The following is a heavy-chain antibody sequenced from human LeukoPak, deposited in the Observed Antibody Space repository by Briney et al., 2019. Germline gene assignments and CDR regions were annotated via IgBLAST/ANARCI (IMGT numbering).Heavy chain of an antibody. CDR3: ARTHYDSSGYYEFGY. Sequence: GGSLRLSCAASGFTFSSYWMSWVRQAPGKGLEWVANIKQDGSEKYYVDSVKGRFTISRDNAKNSLYLQMNSLRAEDTAVYYCARTHYDSSGYYEFGYWGQGTLVTVSS. J-gene: IGHJ4*02. V-gene: IGHV3-7*01. CDR1: GFTFSSYW. D-gene: IGHD3-22*01. CDR2: IKQDGSEK.